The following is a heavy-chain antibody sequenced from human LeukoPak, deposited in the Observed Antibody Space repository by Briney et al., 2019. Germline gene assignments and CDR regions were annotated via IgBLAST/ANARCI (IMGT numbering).Heavy chain of an antibody. D-gene: IGHD1-26*01. CDR1: GGSISSSNW. CDR2: IYHSGST. J-gene: IGHJ5*02. V-gene: IGHV4-4*02. CDR3: ARALLGGNWFDP. Sequence: SGTLSLTCAVSGGSISSSNWWSWVRQPPGKGLEWIGEIYHSGSTYYNPSLKSRVTISVDRSKNQFSLKLSSVTAADTAVYYCARALLGGNWFDPWGQGTLVTVSS.